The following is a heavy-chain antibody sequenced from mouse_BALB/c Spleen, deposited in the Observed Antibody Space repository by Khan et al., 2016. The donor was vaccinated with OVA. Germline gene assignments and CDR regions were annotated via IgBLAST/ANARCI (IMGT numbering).Heavy chain of an antibody. V-gene: IGHV1-77*01. D-gene: IGHD2-13*01. J-gene: IGHJ3*01. Sequence: QVQLKESGPELVKPGASLKVSCKASGYTFTDYIIGWVKQSTRQGLEWIGDIFPGSDTPYYNEKFKDKATLTVDKSASTAYMQLSSLTSEDSAVXLCARGGDSAFACWGLGTLVTVAA. CDR2: IFPGSDTP. CDR3: ARGGDSAFAC. CDR1: GYTFTDYI.